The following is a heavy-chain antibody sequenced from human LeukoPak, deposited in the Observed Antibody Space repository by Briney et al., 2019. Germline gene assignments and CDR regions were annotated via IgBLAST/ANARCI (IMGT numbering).Heavy chain of an antibody. CDR3: ARGSGEAGTKTYYFDY. J-gene: IGHJ4*02. V-gene: IGHV3-30*03. Sequence: GGSLRLSCAASGFTFSSYGMHWVRQAPGKGLEWVAGTSYDGIIKEYVNSVKGRFTISRDNSKNTLSLQMNSLRAEDTATYYCARGSGEAGTKTYYFDYWGQGTLVTVSS. D-gene: IGHD1-1*01. CDR2: TSYDGIIK. CDR1: GFTFSSYG.